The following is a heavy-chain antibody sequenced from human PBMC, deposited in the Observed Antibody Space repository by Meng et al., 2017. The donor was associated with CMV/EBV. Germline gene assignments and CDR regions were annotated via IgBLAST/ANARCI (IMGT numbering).Heavy chain of an antibody. CDR3: ARDGLRNYYYYGMDV. V-gene: IGHV3-21*06. CDR1: GFTFRTSG. D-gene: IGHD5/OR15-5a*01. J-gene: IGHJ6*02. Sequence: GESLKISCAASGFTFRTSGMNWVRQAPGKGLEWVSSISPSGNYIYYAASLKGRFTIYRDNANNSLFLQMNSLRAEDTAVYFCARDGLRNYYYYGMDVWGQGTTVTVSS. CDR2: ISPSGNYI.